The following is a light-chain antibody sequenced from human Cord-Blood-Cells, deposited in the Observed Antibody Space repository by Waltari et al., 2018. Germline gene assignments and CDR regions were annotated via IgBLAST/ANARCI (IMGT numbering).Light chain of an antibody. Sequence: QSALTQPASVSGSPGQAITLSCTGTSSAVVVYYYVSWYPQHPGKAPKLMIYEVSNRPSGVSNRFSGSKSGNTASLTISGLQSENEADYYCSSYTSSSTVVFGGGTRLTVL. V-gene: IGLV2-14*01. CDR3: SSYTSSSTVV. J-gene: IGLJ2*01. CDR2: EVS. CDR1: SSAVVVYYY.